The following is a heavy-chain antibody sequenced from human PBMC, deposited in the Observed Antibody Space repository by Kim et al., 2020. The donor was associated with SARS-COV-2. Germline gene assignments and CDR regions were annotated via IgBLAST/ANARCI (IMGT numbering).Heavy chain of an antibody. D-gene: IGHD3-22*01. V-gene: IGHV3-48*03. CDR1: GFTFSSYE. CDR2: ISSSGSTI. Sequence: GGSLRLSCAASGFTFSSYEMNWVRQAPGKGLEWVSYISSSGSTIFYADPVKGRLTITRDNAKNSLYLQMHSLRAEDTAVYYCAREERITMIVVVITSAFDIWGEGTIVTVSS. J-gene: IGHJ3*02. CDR3: AREERITMIVVVITSAFDI.